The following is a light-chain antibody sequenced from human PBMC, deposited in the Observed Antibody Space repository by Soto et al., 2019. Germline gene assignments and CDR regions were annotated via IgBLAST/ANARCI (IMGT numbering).Light chain of an antibody. CDR3: QQRRSWTPTIT. CDR2: DAS. Sequence: DIMMTQSPDSLAVSPGERATLSCRARQGVIGRQLAWYQHKPGQTPSLLIYDASYRATDIPPRFSGSGSGTDFNLTISSIEPEDFAVYYCQQRRSWTPTITFGQGTRRDIK. V-gene: IGKV3-11*01. CDR1: QGVIGRQ. J-gene: IGKJ5*01.